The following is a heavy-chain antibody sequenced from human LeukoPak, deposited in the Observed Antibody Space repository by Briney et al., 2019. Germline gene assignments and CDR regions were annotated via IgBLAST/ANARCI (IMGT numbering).Heavy chain of an antibody. Sequence: SETLSLTCTVSGGSISSYYWSWIRQPAGKGLEWIGRIYTSESTNYNPSLKSRVTMSVDTSKNQFSLKLSSVTAADTAVYYCAREGLELRPHYWYFDLWGRGTLVTVSS. CDR1: GGSISSYY. J-gene: IGHJ2*01. V-gene: IGHV4-4*07. CDR2: IYTSEST. CDR3: AREGLELRPHYWYFDL. D-gene: IGHD1-7*01.